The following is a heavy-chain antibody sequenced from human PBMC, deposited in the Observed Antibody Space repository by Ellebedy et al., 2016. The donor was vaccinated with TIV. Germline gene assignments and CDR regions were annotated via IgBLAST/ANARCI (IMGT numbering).Heavy chain of an antibody. CDR1: GFTFSSYS. D-gene: IGHD6-13*01. J-gene: IGHJ4*02. CDR3: ARGSEHSIAAAGHY. CDR2: INWNGGST. V-gene: IGHV3-20*04. Sequence: GESLKISCAASGFTFSSYSMNWVRQAPGKGLEWVSGINWNGGSTGYADSVKGRFTISRDNAKNSLYLQMNSLRAEDTALYYCARGSEHSIAAAGHYWGQGTLVTVSS.